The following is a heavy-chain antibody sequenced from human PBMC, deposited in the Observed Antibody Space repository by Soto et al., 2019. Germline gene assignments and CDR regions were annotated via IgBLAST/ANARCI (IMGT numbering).Heavy chain of an antibody. CDR3: ARTYYDILTGYPNDAFDI. CDR2: IYYSGST. D-gene: IGHD3-9*01. J-gene: IGHJ3*02. Sequence: QLQLQESGPGLVKPSETLSLTCTVSVGSISSSSYYWGWIRQPPGKGLEWIGSIYYSGSTYYNPSLKSRVTISVDTSKNQFSLKLSSVTAADTAVYYCARTYYDILTGYPNDAFDIWGQGTMVTVSS. CDR1: VGSISSSSYY. V-gene: IGHV4-39*01.